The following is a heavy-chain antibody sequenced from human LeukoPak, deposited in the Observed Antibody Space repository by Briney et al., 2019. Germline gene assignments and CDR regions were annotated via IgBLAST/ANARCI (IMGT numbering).Heavy chain of an antibody. CDR1: GYTFSRYG. V-gene: IGHV3-30*18. Sequence: GRSLRLSCAASGYTFSRYGMHWVRQAAGKGLEWVTFISDEGSKRKYADSVKGRLTISRDHSKHTVYLQMTSLKVEDTAVYYCANSLDYGGNSIDYWGQGTLVTVSS. CDR3: ANSLDYGGNSIDY. J-gene: IGHJ4*02. D-gene: IGHD4-23*01. CDR2: ISDEGSKR.